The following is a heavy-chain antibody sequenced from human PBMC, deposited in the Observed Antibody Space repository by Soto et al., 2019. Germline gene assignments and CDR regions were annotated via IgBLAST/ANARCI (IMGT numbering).Heavy chain of an antibody. Sequence: LKISCKGSGYSFTSYWISWVRQMPGKGLEWMGRIDPSDSYTNYSPSFQGHVTISADKSISTAYLQWSSLKASDTAMYYCAREDRSLNWFDPWGQGTLVTVSS. CDR2: IDPSDSYT. CDR3: AREDRSLNWFDP. CDR1: GYSFTSYW. J-gene: IGHJ5*02. V-gene: IGHV5-10-1*01. D-gene: IGHD6-13*01.